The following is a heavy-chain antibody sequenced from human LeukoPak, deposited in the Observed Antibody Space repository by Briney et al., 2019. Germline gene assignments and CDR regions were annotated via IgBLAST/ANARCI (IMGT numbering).Heavy chain of an antibody. J-gene: IGHJ3*02. V-gene: IGHV4-34*01. D-gene: IGHD1-26*01. CDR2: INHSGST. CDR1: GGSFSGYY. Sequence: SETLSLTCAVYGGSFSGYYWSWIRQPPGKGLEWIGEINHSGSTNYNPSLKSRVTISVDTSKNQFSLELSSVTAADTAVYYCARLGGTYDAFDIWGQGTMVTVSS. CDR3: ARLGGTYDAFDI.